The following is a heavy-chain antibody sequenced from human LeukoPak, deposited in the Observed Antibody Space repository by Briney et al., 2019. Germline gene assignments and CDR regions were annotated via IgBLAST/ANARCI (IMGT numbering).Heavy chain of an antibody. Sequence: SGGSLRLSCVASEFTFSYYWMHWVRQAPGKGLVWVSHIHSDGSSTTYADSVKGRFTISRDNAKNTLFLQMNSLRAEDTAVYYCARGGIGSFDPWGQGALVTVSS. J-gene: IGHJ5*02. CDR3: ARGGIGSFDP. CDR2: IHSDGSST. V-gene: IGHV3-74*01. CDR1: EFTFSYYW. D-gene: IGHD3-16*01.